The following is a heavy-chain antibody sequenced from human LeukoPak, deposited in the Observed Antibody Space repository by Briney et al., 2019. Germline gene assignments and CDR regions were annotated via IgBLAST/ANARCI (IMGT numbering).Heavy chain of an antibody. CDR2: ISGSGGST. CDR3: AKDQLWRINYYFDY. D-gene: IGHD5-18*01. V-gene: IGHV3-23*01. J-gene: IGHJ4*02. CDR1: GCTFSSYA. Sequence: GGSLRLSCAASGCTFSSYAMSWVRQAPGKGLEWVSAISGSGGSTYYADSVKGRFTISRDNSKNTLYLQMNSLRAEDTAVYYCAKDQLWRINYYFDYWGQGTLVTVSS.